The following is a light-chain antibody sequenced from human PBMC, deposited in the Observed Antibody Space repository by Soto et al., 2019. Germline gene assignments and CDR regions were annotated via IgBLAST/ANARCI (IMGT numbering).Light chain of an antibody. CDR3: GTWDSGLNVWV. Sequence: QSVLTQPPSVSAAPGQKVTISCSGSSSHIGTNYISWYQQFPGTAPKLLIYDTDKRPSGIPDRFSGSKSGTSATLGITGLQTGDEADYYCGTWDSGLNVWVFGGGTKLTVL. CDR2: DTD. J-gene: IGLJ3*02. CDR1: SSHIGTNY. V-gene: IGLV1-51*01.